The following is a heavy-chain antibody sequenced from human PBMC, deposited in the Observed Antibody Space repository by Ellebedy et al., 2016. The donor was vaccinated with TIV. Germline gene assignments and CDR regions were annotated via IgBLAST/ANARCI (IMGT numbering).Heavy chain of an antibody. CDR3: ARAGGIVVVPAPMDV. J-gene: IGHJ6*02. CDR2: IGSSSSTI. D-gene: IGHD2-2*01. Sequence: PGGSLRLSCVASGFIFSSYSMNWVRQAPGKGLEWVSYIGSSSSTIYYVDSVKGRFTISRDNAENSLYLQMNSLRAEDTAVYYCARAGGIVVVPAPMDVWGQGTTVTVSS. CDR1: GFIFSSYS. V-gene: IGHV3-48*01.